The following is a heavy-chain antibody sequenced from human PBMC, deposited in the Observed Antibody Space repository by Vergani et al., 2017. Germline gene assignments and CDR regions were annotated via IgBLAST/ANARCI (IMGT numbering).Heavy chain of an antibody. D-gene: IGHD3-22*01. CDR3: ARGLHMIVVVTRWFDP. J-gene: IGHJ5*02. CDR1: GYTFTSYA. V-gene: IGHV1-3*01. CDR2: INAGNGNT. Sequence: QVQLVQSGAEVKKPGASVKVSCKASGYTFTSYAMHWVRQAPGQRLEWMGWINAGNGNTKYSQKFQGRVTITRDTSASTAYMELSSLRSEDTAVYYCARGLHMIVVVTRWFDPWGQGTLVTVSS.